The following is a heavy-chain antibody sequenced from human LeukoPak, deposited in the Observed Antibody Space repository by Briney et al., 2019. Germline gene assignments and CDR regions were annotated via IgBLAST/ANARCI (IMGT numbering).Heavy chain of an antibody. CDR1: GGSISSYY. V-gene: IGHV4-59*01. J-gene: IGHJ6*03. CDR3: ARVGGYYDSSGPLLDYYYYYYMDV. Sequence: PSETLSLTCTVSGGSISSYYWSWIRQPPGKGLEWIGYIYYSGSTNYNPSLKSRVTISVDTSKNQFSLKLSSVTAADTAVYYCARVGGYYDSSGPLLDYYYYYYMDVWGKGTTVTVSS. CDR2: IYYSGST. D-gene: IGHD3-22*01.